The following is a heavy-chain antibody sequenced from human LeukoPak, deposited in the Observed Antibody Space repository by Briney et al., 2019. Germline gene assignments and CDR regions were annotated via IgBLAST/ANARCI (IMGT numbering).Heavy chain of an antibody. CDR1: GGSISSYY. J-gene: IGHJ6*02. D-gene: IGHD6-19*01. V-gene: IGHV4-4*07. Sequence: SETLSLTCTVSGGSISSYYWSWIRQPAGKGLEWIGRIYTSRSTNYNPSLKSRVTMSVDTSKNLFSLKLSSVTAADTAVYYCARGTQWLVHYYYYGMDVWGQGTTVTVSS. CDR2: IYTSRST. CDR3: ARGTQWLVHYYYYGMDV.